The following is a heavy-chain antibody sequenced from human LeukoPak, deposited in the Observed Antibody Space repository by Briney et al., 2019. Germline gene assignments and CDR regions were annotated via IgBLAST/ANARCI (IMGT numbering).Heavy chain of an antibody. CDR1: GGSISSYY. CDR2: IYYSGST. Sequence: SETLSLTCSVSGGSISSYYWSWIRQPPGKGLEWIGYIYYSGSTNHNPSLKSRVTISVDTSKNQFSLKLSSVTAADTAVYYCARSITMIVVVPPIWGQGTMVTVSS. CDR3: ARSITMIVVVPPI. D-gene: IGHD3-22*01. J-gene: IGHJ3*02. V-gene: IGHV4-59*01.